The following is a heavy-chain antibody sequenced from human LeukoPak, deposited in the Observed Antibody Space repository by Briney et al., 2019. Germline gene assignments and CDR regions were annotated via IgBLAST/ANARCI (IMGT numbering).Heavy chain of an antibody. D-gene: IGHD5-12*01. CDR3: ARGSTTRDVVATIVIWSY. J-gene: IGHJ4*02. Sequence: GESLKISCKGSGCSFTSYWIGWVRQMPGKGLEWMGIINPGDSDTRYSPSFQGQVTISADKSISTAYLQWSSLKASDTAMYYCARGSTTRDVVATIVIWSYWGQGTLVTVSS. V-gene: IGHV5-51*01. CDR2: INPGDSDT. CDR1: GCSFTSYW.